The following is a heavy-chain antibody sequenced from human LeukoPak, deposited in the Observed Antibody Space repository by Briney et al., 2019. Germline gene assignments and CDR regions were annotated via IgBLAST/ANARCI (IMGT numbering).Heavy chain of an antibody. Sequence: PGGSLRLSCAASGFTFSSFAMSWGRQAPGEGLEWVSAISGSGGSTYYADSVKGRFTISRDNSKNTLYLQMNSLRAEDTAVYYCAKDWVAVAGTYYYYYGMDVWGQGTTVTVSS. CDR2: ISGSGGST. J-gene: IGHJ6*02. V-gene: IGHV3-23*01. D-gene: IGHD6-19*01. CDR1: GFTFSSFA. CDR3: AKDWVAVAGTYYYYYGMDV.